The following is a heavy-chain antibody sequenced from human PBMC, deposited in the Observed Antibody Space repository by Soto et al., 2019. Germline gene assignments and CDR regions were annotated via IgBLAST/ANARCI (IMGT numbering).Heavy chain of an antibody. J-gene: IGHJ4*02. CDR2: ISGYNGNT. CDR1: GYTFTSYG. V-gene: IGHV1-18*01. D-gene: IGHD1-26*01. Sequence: QVQLVQSGAEVKKPGASVKVSCKASGYTFTSYGISWVRQAPGQGLEWMGWISGYNGNTNYAQKLQDRDTMTTDTPTTTAYMELGSLRSDDTAVYYCVRGWWELPHDYWGQGTLVTVSS. CDR3: VRGWWELPHDY.